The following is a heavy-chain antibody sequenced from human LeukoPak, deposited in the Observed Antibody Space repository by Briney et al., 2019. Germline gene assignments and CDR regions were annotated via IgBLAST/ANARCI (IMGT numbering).Heavy chain of an antibody. V-gene: IGHV1-8*01. CDR2: MNPNSGNT. CDR3: ARGPNKSDGGNSGSAWFDP. Sequence: SVTVSCKASGYTFPTYDINWVRPATGQGLAWMGWMNPNSGNTGYAQKFQGRVTMTRNTSISTAYMELSSLRSEDTAVYYCARGPNKSDGGNSGSAWFDPWGQGTLVTVSS. D-gene: IGHD4-23*01. CDR1: GYTFPTYD. J-gene: IGHJ5*02.